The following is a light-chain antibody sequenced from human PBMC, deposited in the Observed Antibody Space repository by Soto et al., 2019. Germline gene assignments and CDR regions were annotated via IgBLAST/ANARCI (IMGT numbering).Light chain of an antibody. CDR3: QQLNSC. Sequence: DIQLTQSPSFLSASVGDRVTIPCRASQGISTYLAWYQQKPGKAPKLLLYAASTLQSGVPSRFSGSGSGTEFTLTISSLQPEDSATYYGQQLNSCFGPGTKVEIK. CDR1: QGISTY. CDR2: AAS. V-gene: IGKV1-9*01. J-gene: IGKJ3*01.